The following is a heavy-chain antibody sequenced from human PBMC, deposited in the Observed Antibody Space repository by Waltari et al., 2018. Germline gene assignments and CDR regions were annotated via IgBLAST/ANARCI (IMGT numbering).Heavy chain of an antibody. Sequence: EVQLLESGGGLVQPGGSLRLSCAASGFTFSSYAMSWVRQAPGKGLEWVSVIYSGGSTYYADSVKGRFTISRDNSKNTLYLQMNSLRAEDTAVYYCAKVGGVGAVDYWGQGTLVTVSS. V-gene: IGHV3-23*03. CDR3: AKVGGVGAVDY. CDR1: GFTFSSYA. J-gene: IGHJ4*02. D-gene: IGHD1-26*01. CDR2: IYSGGST.